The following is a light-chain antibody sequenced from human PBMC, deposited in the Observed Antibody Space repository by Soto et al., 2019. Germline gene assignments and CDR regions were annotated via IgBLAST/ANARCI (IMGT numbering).Light chain of an antibody. Sequence: EIVLTQSPGTLSLSPGERATLSCRASQSVSSSYLAWYQQKPGQAPRLLIYDASSRATGIPDRFSGSGSGTDFTLTISRLEPEDFTLYYCQQYGSSPPLTFGGGTKVEIK. CDR3: QQYGSSPPLT. CDR1: QSVSSSY. J-gene: IGKJ4*01. V-gene: IGKV3-20*01. CDR2: DAS.